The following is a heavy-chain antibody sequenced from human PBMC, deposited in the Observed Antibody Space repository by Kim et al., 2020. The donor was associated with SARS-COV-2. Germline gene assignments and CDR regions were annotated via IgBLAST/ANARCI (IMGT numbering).Heavy chain of an antibody. D-gene: IGHD3-3*01. CDR1: GGSISSSSYY. Sequence: SETLSLTCTVSGGSISSSSYYWGWIRQPPGKGLEWIGSIYYSGSTYYNPSLKSRVTISVDTSKNQFSLKLSSVTAADTAVYYCSSQYYDFWSGYSLLDYWGQGTLVTVSS. CDR3: SSQYYDFWSGYSLLDY. V-gene: IGHV4-39*01. CDR2: IYYSGST. J-gene: IGHJ4*02.